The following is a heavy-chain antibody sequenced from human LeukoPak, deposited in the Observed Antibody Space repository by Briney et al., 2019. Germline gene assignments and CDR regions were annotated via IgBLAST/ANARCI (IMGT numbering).Heavy chain of an antibody. CDR1: GYTFTSYY. Sequence: PGASVKVSCKASGYTFTSYYMHWVRQAPGQGLEWMGIINPSGGSTSYAQKFQGRVTMTRDTSTSTVYMELSSLRSEDTAVYYCAKDRTVGASYWYFDLWGRGTLVTVSS. CDR3: AKDRTVGASYWYFDL. J-gene: IGHJ2*01. D-gene: IGHD1-26*01. CDR2: INPSGGST. V-gene: IGHV1-46*01.